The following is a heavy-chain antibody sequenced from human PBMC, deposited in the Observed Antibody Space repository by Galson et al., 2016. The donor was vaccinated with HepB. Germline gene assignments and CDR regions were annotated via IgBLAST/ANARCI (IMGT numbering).Heavy chain of an antibody. CDR3: ARDRIVAKGDY. V-gene: IGHV3-7*01. D-gene: IGHD5-12*01. CDR2: IKQDGSEK. Sequence: SLRLSCAASGFTFSSYSMSWVRQAPGKGLQWVANIKQDGSEKYYVDSVKGRFTISRDNAKNSLYLQMSSLRAEDTAVYYCARDRIVAKGDYWGRGTLVTVSS. CDR1: GFTFSSYS. J-gene: IGHJ1*01.